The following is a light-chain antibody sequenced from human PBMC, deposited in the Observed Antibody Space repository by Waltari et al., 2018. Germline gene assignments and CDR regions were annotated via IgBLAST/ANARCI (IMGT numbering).Light chain of an antibody. Sequence: DLQLTQSPSFLSASVRNRVTITCRASQGISNYLAWYQQKPGKAPKLLIYSSSTLQSGVPSRFSGSGSGTEFSLTISSLQPEDFATYYCQQLNSYPLTFGGGTKVEIK. CDR2: SSS. CDR3: QQLNSYPLT. CDR1: QGISNY. V-gene: IGKV1-9*01. J-gene: IGKJ4*01.